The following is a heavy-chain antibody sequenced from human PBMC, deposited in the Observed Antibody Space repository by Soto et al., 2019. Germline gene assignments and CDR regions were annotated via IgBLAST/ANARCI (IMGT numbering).Heavy chain of an antibody. V-gene: IGHV3-23*01. Sequence: GGSLRLSCTASGFSFSTHAMSWVRQAPGKGLEWVSSISSGGTTTFYAASVEGRFTISRDKSKKTLYLQMNSLRADDTAVYYCAREGGSIGGWFGRKFDSWGQGTQVTVSS. CDR1: GFSFSTHA. J-gene: IGHJ4*02. D-gene: IGHD6-19*01. CDR3: AREGGSIGGWFGRKFDS. CDR2: ISSGGTTT.